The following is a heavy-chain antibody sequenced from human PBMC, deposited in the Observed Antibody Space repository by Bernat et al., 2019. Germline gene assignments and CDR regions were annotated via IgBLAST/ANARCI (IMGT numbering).Heavy chain of an antibody. CDR2: IYSGGST. CDR3: ARQQLVYYGMDV. J-gene: IGHJ6*02. CDR1: GFTVSSNY. V-gene: IGHV3-66*04. Sequence: VQLVESGGGVVQPGRSLRLSCAVSGFTVSSNYMNWVRQAPGKGLEWVSVIYSGGSTYYADSVKGRFTISRDNSKNTLYLQMNSLRAEDTALYYCARQQLVYYGMDVWGQGTTVTVSS. D-gene: IGHD6-13*01.